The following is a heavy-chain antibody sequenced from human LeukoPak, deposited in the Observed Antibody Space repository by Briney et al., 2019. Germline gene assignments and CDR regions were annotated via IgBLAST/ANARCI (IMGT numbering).Heavy chain of an antibody. D-gene: IGHD2-21*01. CDR1: GFTFSSYS. CDR3: AREYSNYYGMDV. CDR2: ISHSSSYI. V-gene: IGHV3-21*01. J-gene: IGHJ6*02. Sequence: GGSLRLSRAASGFTFSSYSMNWVRQAPGKGLEWVSSISHSSSYIYYADSVKGRFTISRDNAKNSLYLQMNNLRAEDTAVYYCAREYSNYYGMDVWGQGTTVTVSS.